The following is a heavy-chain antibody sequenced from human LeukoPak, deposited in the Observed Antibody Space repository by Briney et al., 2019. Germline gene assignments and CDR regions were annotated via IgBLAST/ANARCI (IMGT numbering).Heavy chain of an antibody. V-gene: IGHV3-23*01. CDR2: ISDSGGNT. Sequence: GGSLRLSCAASGFTFSSYAMSWVRQAPEKGLEWVSSISDSGGNTYYADSVKGRFTISRDNSKSTLYLQMNSLRAEDTALYYCAKSRREQWGLPPFDYWGQGTLVTVSS. CDR3: AKSRREQWGLPPFDY. CDR1: GFTFSSYA. D-gene: IGHD1-26*01. J-gene: IGHJ4*02.